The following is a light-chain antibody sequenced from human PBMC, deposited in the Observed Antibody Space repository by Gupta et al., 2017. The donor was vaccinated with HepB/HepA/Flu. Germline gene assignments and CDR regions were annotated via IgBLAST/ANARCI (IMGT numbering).Light chain of an antibody. V-gene: IGKV3-20*01. J-gene: IGKJ2*01. Sequence: EIVLTQSPGTLSLSPGERATLSCRASQTVTNNYLAWYQQRPGQTPRLLIYDASTRATAFPDRFSASGSGTGFTLTISSLEPEDFAVYYCQNYGTSPRKFGQGTKLEIK. CDR3: QNYGTSPRK. CDR2: DAS. CDR1: QTVTNNY.